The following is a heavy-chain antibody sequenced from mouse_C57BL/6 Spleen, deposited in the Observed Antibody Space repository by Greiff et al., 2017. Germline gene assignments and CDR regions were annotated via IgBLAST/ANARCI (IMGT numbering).Heavy chain of an antibody. CDR3: TTPYYYGSRGGYFDV. CDR2: IDPENGDT. J-gene: IGHJ1*03. CDR1: GFNIKDDY. V-gene: IGHV14-4*01. Sequence: EVQLQESGAELVRPGASVKLSCTASGFNIKDDYMHWVKQRPEQGLEWIGWIDPENGDTEYASQFPGKATITADTSSITAYLQLSSLTSEDTAVYSCTTPYYYGSRGGYFDVWGTGTTVTVSS. D-gene: IGHD1-1*01.